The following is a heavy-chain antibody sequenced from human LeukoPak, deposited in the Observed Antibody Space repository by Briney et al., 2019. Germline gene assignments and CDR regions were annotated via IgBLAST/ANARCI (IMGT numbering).Heavy chain of an antibody. CDR3: ARERQNKDFWSGGDY. Sequence: GGSLRLSCAASGFTFSTYWMSWVRQAPGKGLEWVANIKQDGSEKYYVDSVKGRFTISRDNAKNSLYLQLNTLRPEDTAVYYCARERQNKDFWSGGDYWGQGTLVTVSS. V-gene: IGHV3-7*01. CDR2: IKQDGSEK. CDR1: GFTFSTYW. J-gene: IGHJ4*02. D-gene: IGHD3-3*01.